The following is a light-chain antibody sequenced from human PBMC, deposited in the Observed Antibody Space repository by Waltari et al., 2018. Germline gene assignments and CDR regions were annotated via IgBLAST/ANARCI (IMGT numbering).Light chain of an antibody. J-gene: IGLJ3*02. CDR3: CSYAGGSTPWV. V-gene: IGLV2-23*02. CDR2: EVN. Sequence: QSALTQPASVSGSPGQPITIPCTGTSSAFGSYNLVPRYQHYHGKAPKLMIYEVNKRPSGVSHRFSGSKSGNTASLTISGLQAEDEADYYRCSYAGGSTPWVFGGGTKLTVL. CDR1: SSAFGSYNL.